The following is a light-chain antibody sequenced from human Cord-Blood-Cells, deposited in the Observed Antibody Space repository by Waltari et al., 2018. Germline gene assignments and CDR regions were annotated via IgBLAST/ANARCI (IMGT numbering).Light chain of an antibody. V-gene: IGKV3-20*01. J-gene: IGKJ3*01. CDR3: QQYGSSPLFT. CDR2: GAS. CDR1: QSVSSSY. Sequence: IVLTQSPGTLALSPEERGTLSCRASQSVSSSYLAWYQQKPGQAPRLLIYGASSRATGIPDRFSGSGSGTDFTLTISRLEPEDFAVYYCQQYGSSPLFTFGPGTKVDIK.